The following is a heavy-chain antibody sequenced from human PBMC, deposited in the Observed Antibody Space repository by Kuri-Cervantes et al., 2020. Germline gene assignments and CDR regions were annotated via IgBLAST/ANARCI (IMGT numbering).Heavy chain of an antibody. CDR3: AKDFGATVTTIWYFDL. J-gene: IGHJ2*01. CDR1: GFTFRRYW. V-gene: IGHV3-7*01. D-gene: IGHD4-17*01. Sequence: GESLKISCAASGFTFRRYWMSWVRQAPGKGLEWVANIKEDGSEKYYVDSVEGRFTISRDNAENSLYLQMNSLRAEDTAVHYCAKDFGATVTTIWYFDLWGRGTLVTVSS. CDR2: IKEDGSEK.